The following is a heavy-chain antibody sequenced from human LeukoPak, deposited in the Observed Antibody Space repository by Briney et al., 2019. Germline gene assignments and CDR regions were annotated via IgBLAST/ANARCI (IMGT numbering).Heavy chain of an antibody. CDR3: ARDRRRFFDY. Sequence: GGSLRLSCAASGFSFSTYGMHWVRQTPGKGLEWLAVISLDGSLQFYADSVKGRFIISRDNSKNTLYLQMNSLRAEDTAVYYCARDRRRFFDYWGQGTLVTVSS. J-gene: IGHJ4*02. V-gene: IGHV3-30*03. CDR1: GFSFSTYG. CDR2: ISLDGSLQ. D-gene: IGHD3-3*01.